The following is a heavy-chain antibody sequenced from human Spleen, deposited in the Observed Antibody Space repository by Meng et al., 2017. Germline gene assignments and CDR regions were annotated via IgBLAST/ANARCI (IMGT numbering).Heavy chain of an antibody. CDR1: GYNFPDYY. D-gene: IGHD6-25*01. CDR3: ARDEDISAAGKLFGDY. V-gene: IGHV1-2*06. CDR2: INPKSGDT. J-gene: IGHJ4*02. Sequence: QGQRVQLGAEVKKPGASVKVSCKPSGYNFPDYYIHWVRRAPGQGLEWMGRINPKSGDTHYAQKFQARVTMTGDTSISTAYMELSGLRSDDTAMYYCARDEDISAAGKLFGDYWGQGTLVTVSS.